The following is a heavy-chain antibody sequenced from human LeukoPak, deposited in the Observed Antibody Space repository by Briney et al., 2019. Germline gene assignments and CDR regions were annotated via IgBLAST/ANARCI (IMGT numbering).Heavy chain of an antibody. V-gene: IGHV4-34*01. CDR1: GGSFSGYY. J-gene: IGHJ4*02. CDR2: INHSGST. CDR3: ATPSKVVPAAIRY. D-gene: IGHD2-2*02. Sequence: SETLSLTCAVYGGSFSGYYWSWIRQPPGKGLEWIGEINHSGSTNYNPSLKSRVTISVDTSKNQFSLKLSSVTAADTAVYYCATPSKVVPAAIRYWGQGTLVTVSS.